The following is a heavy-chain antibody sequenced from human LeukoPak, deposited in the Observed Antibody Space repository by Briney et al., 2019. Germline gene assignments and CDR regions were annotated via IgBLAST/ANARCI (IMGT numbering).Heavy chain of an antibody. V-gene: IGHV3-30*04. J-gene: IGHJ1*01. Sequence: GGSLRLSCAASGFTFSSYAMHWVRQAPGKGLEWVAVISYDGSNKYYADSVKGRFTISRDNSKNTLYLQMNSLRAEDTAVYYCAKGTYYYDSSGYSTPVVAEYFQHWGQGTLVTVSS. CDR2: ISYDGSNK. CDR3: AKGTYYYDSSGYSTPVVAEYFQH. CDR1: GFTFSSYA. D-gene: IGHD3-22*01.